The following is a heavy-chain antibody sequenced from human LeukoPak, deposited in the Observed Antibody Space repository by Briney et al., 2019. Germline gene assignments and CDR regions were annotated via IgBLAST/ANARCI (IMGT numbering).Heavy chain of an antibody. CDR1: GFTFSSYW. D-gene: IGHD4-17*01. CDR3: ARGEGDYGYFPLGY. J-gene: IGHJ4*02. V-gene: IGHV3-74*01. CDR2: IHSDGSST. Sequence: GGSLRLSCAASGFTFSSYWMHWVRQAPGKGLVWVSRIHSDGSSTSYADSVKGRFTLSRDNAKNTLYLQMNSLRAEDTALYYWARGEGDYGYFPLGYWGQGTLVTVSS.